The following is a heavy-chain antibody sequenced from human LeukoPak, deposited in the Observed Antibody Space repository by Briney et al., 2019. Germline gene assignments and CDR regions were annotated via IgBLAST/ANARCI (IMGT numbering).Heavy chain of an antibody. V-gene: IGHV4-59*08. J-gene: IGHJ4*02. CDR1: GGTISSYY. D-gene: IGHD6-19*01. Sequence: SETLPLTRTVSGGTISSYYWNWIRQPPGKGLEWIGYIHYSGSTKYNPSLKSRVTISVDTSKNQFSLKLSSVTAADTAVYYCARWYSSGWAFDYWGQGTLVTVSS. CDR3: ARWYSSGWAFDY. CDR2: IHYSGST.